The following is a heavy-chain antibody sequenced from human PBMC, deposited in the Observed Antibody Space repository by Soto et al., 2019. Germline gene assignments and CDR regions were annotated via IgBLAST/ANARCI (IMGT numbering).Heavy chain of an antibody. CDR2: ISTRSDI. CDR1: GFTFSGYS. D-gene: IGHD2-21*02. J-gene: IGHJ6*02. CDR3: AREETAWPLAYGLDV. Sequence: GGSLRLSCAASGFTFSGYSMNWVRQAPGKGLAWVASISTRSDIYYADSVKGRFTISRDNAKNSVSLQMNSLRAEDTAVYYCAREETAWPLAYGLDVWGQGTTVTVSS. V-gene: IGHV3-21*01.